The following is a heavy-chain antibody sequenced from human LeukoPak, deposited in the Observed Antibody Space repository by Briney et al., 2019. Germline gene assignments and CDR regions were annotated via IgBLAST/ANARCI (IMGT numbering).Heavy chain of an antibody. J-gene: IGHJ4*02. Sequence: PSETLSLTCTVSGGSISSYYWSWLRQPAGKGLEWIGRIYTSGSTNYNPSLKSRVTISVDKSKNQFSLKLSSVTAADTAVYYCAREPPLAVAGPDYWGQGTLVTVSS. V-gene: IGHV4-4*07. CDR3: AREPPLAVAGPDY. D-gene: IGHD6-19*01. CDR1: GGSISSYY. CDR2: IYTSGST.